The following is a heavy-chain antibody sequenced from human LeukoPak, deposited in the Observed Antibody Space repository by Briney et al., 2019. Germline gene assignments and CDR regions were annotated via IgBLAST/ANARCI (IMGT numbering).Heavy chain of an antibody. V-gene: IGHV3-23*01. CDR2: ISDSGDAT. Sequence: GGSLRLSCAASEFTFNNYAMSWVRQAPGKGLEWVSGISDSGDATYYTDSVKGRFTISRDTSKNTLYVHMNSLRAEDTAVYYCAKGGLSGSYYFDYWGQGTLVTVSS. J-gene: IGHJ4*02. D-gene: IGHD1-26*01. CDR3: AKGGLSGSYYFDY. CDR1: EFTFNNYA.